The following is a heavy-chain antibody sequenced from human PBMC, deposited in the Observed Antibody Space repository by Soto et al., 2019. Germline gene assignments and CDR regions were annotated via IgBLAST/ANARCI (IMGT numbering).Heavy chain of an antibody. V-gene: IGHV1-24*01. Sequence: QVQLVQSGAEVKKPGASVKVSCKVSGYTLTELSMHWVRQAPGKGLEWMGGFDPDEGETVYTQKFQGRVTMTEDTSTDTAYMELSSLRSEDTAVYYCAIDKPEGKYFDILTVWGQGTLVTVSS. J-gene: IGHJ4*02. D-gene: IGHD3-9*01. CDR1: GYTLTELS. CDR2: FDPDEGET. CDR3: AIDKPEGKYFDILTV.